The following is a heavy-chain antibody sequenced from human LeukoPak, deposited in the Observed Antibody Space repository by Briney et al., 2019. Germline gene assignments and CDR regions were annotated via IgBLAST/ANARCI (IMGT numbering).Heavy chain of an antibody. D-gene: IGHD2-2*01. V-gene: IGHV4-39*01. J-gene: IGHJ3*02. CDR2: IYYSGST. CDR1: GSISSSNYY. Sequence: PSETLSLTCTGGSISSSNYYWGWIRQPPGKGLEWIGSIYYSGSTYYSPSLKSRLTISVDTSKNQFSLKLSSVTAADTAVYYCARRGIGYCSSTSCPNAFDIWGQGTMVTVSS. CDR3: ARRGIGYCSSTSCPNAFDI.